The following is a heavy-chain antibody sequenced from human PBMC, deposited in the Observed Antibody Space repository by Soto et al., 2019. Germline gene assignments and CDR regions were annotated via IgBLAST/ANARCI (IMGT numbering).Heavy chain of an antibody. D-gene: IGHD2-15*01. Sequence: GESLKISCKGSGYSFTSYWISWVRQMPGKGLEWMGRIDPSDSYTNYSPSFQGHVTISADKSISTAYLQWNSLKASDTAMYYCARRPVVAADYYYYGMDVWGQGTTVTVSS. CDR3: ARRPVVAADYYYYGMDV. V-gene: IGHV5-10-1*01. CDR2: IDPSDSYT. J-gene: IGHJ6*02. CDR1: GYSFTSYW.